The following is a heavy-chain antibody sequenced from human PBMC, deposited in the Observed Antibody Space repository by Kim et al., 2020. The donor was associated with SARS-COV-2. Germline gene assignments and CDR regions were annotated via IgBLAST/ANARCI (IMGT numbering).Heavy chain of an antibody. J-gene: IGHJ4*02. CDR3: GGAEESPGAFDS. V-gene: IGHV4-39*02. D-gene: IGHD3-16*01. Sequence: SETLSLTCIVSGGSISSTRSYWGWIRQPPGKGLEWIGTFYYTGRTFYNPSLRGRVTISLDTSKNDLSLKLTSVTAADTAIYYCGGAEESPGAFDSWGQG. CDR1: GGSISSTRSY. CDR2: FYYTGRT.